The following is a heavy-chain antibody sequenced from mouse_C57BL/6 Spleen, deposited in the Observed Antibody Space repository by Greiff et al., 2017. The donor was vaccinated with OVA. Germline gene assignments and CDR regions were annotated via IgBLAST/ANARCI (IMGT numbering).Heavy chain of an antibody. CDR1: GFNIKDYY. D-gene: IGHD2-1*01. CDR2: IDPEDGDT. J-gene: IGHJ2*01. Sequence: VQLKESGAELVRPGASVKLSCTASGFNIKDYYMHWVKQRPEQGLEWIGRIDPEDGDTEYAPKFQGKATMTADTSSNTAHLQLSSLTSEDTAVYYCTTSYGNYVYFDYWGQGTTLTVSS. V-gene: IGHV14-1*01. CDR3: TTSYGNYVYFDY.